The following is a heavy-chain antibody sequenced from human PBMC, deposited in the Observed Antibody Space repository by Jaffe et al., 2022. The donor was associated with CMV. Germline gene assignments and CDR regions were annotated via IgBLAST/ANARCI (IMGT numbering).Heavy chain of an antibody. CDR3: AREGVNPVVVVAAPHRIYYYYMDV. V-gene: IGHV1-3*01. D-gene: IGHD2-15*01. CDR1: GYTFTSYA. Sequence: QVQLVQSGAEVKKPGASVKVSCKASGYTFTSYAMHWVRQAPGQRLEWMGWINAGNGNTKYSQKFQGRVTITRDTSASTAYMELSSLRSEDTAVYYCAREGVNPVVVVAAPHRIYYYYMDVWGKGTTVTVSS. CDR2: INAGNGNT. J-gene: IGHJ6*03.